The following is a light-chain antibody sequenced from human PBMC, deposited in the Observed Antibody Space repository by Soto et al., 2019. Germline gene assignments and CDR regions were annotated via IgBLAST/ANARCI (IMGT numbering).Light chain of an antibody. CDR2: DAS. V-gene: IGKV3-20*01. Sequence: ETVLTQSPGTLSLSPGERATLSCRASQSVSSSYLAWYQQKPGQAPRLLIYDASSRATGIPDRFSGSGSGTDFTLTISRLEPEDFAVYYCHQYVRSPPLWTFGQGTKVEIK. J-gene: IGKJ1*01. CDR3: HQYVRSPPLWT. CDR1: QSVSSSY.